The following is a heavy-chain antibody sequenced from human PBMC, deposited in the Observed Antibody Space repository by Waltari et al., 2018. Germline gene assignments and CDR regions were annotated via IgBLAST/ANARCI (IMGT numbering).Heavy chain of an antibody. V-gene: IGHV6-1*01. D-gene: IGHD1-1*01. CDR2: TVYRSKGYT. J-gene: IGHJ4*02. CDR1: GDSVSSNTAA. Sequence: QVHLQQSGPGLLNPSQTLSLTCAISGDSVSSNTAAFNWVRPSPSRGLEWLGRTVYRSKGYTTYADSVKGRITINADTSKNQFSLLMNSVTPGDTAVYYCARYTDATAALDFWGQGTLITVSS. CDR3: ARYTDATAALDF.